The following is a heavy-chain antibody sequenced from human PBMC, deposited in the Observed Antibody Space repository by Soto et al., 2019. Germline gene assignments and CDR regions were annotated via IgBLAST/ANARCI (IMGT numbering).Heavy chain of an antibody. J-gene: IGHJ5*02. CDR2: ISAYNGNT. CDR1: GYTCTMYG. V-gene: IGHV1-18*04. D-gene: IGHD3-3*01. CDR3: ARDRYYDFWSGLHWFDP. Sequence: SVKVSCKASGYTCTMYGISWGLQSRLQGLDWMGCISAYNGNTNYAQKLQGRVTMTTDTSTSTAYMELRGLRSDDTAVYYCARDRYYDFWSGLHWFDPWGQGTLVTVPS.